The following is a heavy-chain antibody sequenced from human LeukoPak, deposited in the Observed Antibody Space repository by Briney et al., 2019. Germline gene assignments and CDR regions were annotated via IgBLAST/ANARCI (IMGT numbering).Heavy chain of an antibody. J-gene: IGHJ4*02. CDR3: ARDSDSSVFDY. CDR2: ISYDGSNK. V-gene: IGHV3-30-3*01. CDR1: GFTFSSYA. Sequence: GGSLRLSCAASGFTFSSYAMHWVRQAPGKGLEWVAVISYDGSNKYYADSVKGRFTISRDNSKNTLYLQMNSLRAEDTAMYYCARDSDSSVFDYWGQGTLVTVSS. D-gene: IGHD3-22*01.